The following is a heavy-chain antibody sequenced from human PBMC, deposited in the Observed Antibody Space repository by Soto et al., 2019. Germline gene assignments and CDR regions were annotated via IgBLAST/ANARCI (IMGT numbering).Heavy chain of an antibody. J-gene: IGHJ4*02. D-gene: IGHD6-13*01. CDR2: IYSGGST. CDR3: ARDSLPRYSSSQGYDY. CDR1: GFTVSSNY. V-gene: IGHV3-66*01. Sequence: EVQLVESGGGLVQPGGSLRLSCAASGFTVSSNYMSWVRQAPGKGLEWVSVIYSGGSTYYADSVKGRFTISRDNSKNTLYLQMNSLRAEDTAVYYCARDSLPRYSSSQGYDYWGQGTLVTVSS.